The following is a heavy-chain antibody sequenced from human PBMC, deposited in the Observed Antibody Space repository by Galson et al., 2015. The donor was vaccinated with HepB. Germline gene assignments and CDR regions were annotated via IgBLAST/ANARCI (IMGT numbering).Heavy chain of an antibody. V-gene: IGHV3-7*03. D-gene: IGHD2-15*01. CDR1: GFTFSSYW. J-gene: IGHJ3*02. Sequence: SLRLSCAASGFTFSSYWMSWVRQAPGKGLEWVANIKQDGSEKYYVDSVKGRFTISRDNAKNSLYLQMNSLRAEDTAVYYCAREGGYCSGGSCYSDAFDIWGQGTMVTVSS. CDR2: IKQDGSEK. CDR3: AREGGYCSGGSCYSDAFDI.